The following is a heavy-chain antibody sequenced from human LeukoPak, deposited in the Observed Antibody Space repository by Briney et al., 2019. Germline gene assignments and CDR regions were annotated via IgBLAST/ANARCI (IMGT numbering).Heavy chain of an antibody. CDR1: GGSISSGHSS. D-gene: IGHD1-26*01. CDR2: IYHSGST. J-gene: IGHJ3*02. CDR3: ARGGTAFDI. Sequence: SETLSLTCAVSGGSISSGHSSWNWFRQAPGKGREGIVYIYHSGSTYYNPSLKSRVAISVDRSKTQFSLKLRSVTAADTALYYCARGGTAFDIWGQGTMVTVSS. V-gene: IGHV4-30-2*01.